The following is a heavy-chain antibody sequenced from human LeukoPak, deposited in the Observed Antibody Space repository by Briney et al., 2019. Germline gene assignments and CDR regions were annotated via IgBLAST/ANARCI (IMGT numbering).Heavy chain of an antibody. J-gene: IGHJ3*02. Sequence: GESLKISWKGSGYSFTNYWIGWVRQIPGKGLEWMGVIYPGDSDTLFSPSFQGPVNLSAGKPIITAYLQWSSLKASDTAMYYCARRLMYYYDRGGYNVAFDIWGQGTMVTVSS. CDR1: GYSFTNYW. V-gene: IGHV5-51*01. CDR2: IYPGDSDT. CDR3: ARRLMYYYDRGGYNVAFDI. D-gene: IGHD3-22*01.